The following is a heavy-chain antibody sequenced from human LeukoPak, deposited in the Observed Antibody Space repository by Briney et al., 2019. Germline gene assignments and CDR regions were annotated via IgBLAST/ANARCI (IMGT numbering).Heavy chain of an antibody. Sequence: GGSLRLSCVGSGFTFSSYWMSWVRQAPGKGLEWVANIKQDGSGKSYVDSVRGRFTISRDNAKNSLYLQVNSLRAEDAAVYYCARAGENDHYFYYMDVWGKGTTVTVSS. CDR2: IKQDGSGK. CDR1: GFTFSSYW. D-gene: IGHD3-16*01. V-gene: IGHV3-7*01. CDR3: ARAGENDHYFYYMDV. J-gene: IGHJ6*03.